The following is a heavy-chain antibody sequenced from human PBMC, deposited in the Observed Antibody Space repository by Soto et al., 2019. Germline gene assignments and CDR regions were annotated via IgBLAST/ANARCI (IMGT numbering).Heavy chain of an antibody. CDR1: GSTFSSYA. Sequence: GSLRLSCAASGSTFSSYAMHWVRQAPGKGLEWVAVISYDGSNKYYADSVKGRFTISRDNSKNTLYLQMNSLRAEDTAVYYCARDMGADYYYYGMDVWGQGTTVTVSS. D-gene: IGHD1-26*01. CDR3: ARDMGADYYYYGMDV. J-gene: IGHJ6*02. V-gene: IGHV3-30-3*01. CDR2: ISYDGSNK.